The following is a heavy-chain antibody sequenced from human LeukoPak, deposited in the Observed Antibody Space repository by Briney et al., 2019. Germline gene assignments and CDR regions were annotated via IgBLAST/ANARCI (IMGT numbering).Heavy chain of an antibody. CDR3: ARALLMTQEIDY. Sequence: KFGESLKISCKGSGYKFSSYWVGWVRQMPGKGLEWMAIIYPGDSDTRISPSFQGQVTISADKSTSTAYLQWSSLKASDTAMYYCARALLMTQEIDYWGQGTLVTVSS. CDR2: IYPGDSDT. CDR1: GYKFSSYW. D-gene: IGHD2-21*02. V-gene: IGHV5-51*01. J-gene: IGHJ4*02.